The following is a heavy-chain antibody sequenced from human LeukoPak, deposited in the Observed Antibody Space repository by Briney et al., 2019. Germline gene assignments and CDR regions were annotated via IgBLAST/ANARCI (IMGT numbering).Heavy chain of an antibody. D-gene: IGHD3-9*01. Sequence: GASVKVSCKASGSTFTSYYMHWVRQAPGQGLEWMGIVNPSGGSTSSAQTFQGRVTMTRDTSTSTVYMELSNLRSEGTAVYYCARDPDWLSGYYYYGMDVWGQGTTVTVPS. V-gene: IGHV1-46*01. J-gene: IGHJ6*02. CDR2: VNPSGGST. CDR1: GSTFTSYY. CDR3: ARDPDWLSGYYYYGMDV.